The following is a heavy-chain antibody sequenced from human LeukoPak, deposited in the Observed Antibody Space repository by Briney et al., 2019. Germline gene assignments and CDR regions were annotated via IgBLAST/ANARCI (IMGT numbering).Heavy chain of an antibody. Sequence: ASVKVSCKASGYTFTGYYMHWVRQAPGQGLEWMGWINPNRGGTNYAQKFLGRVTMTRDTSISTAYMELSRLRSDDTAVYYCARILYYDSSGYHDYWGQGTLVTVSS. CDR3: ARILYYDSSGYHDY. V-gene: IGHV1-2*02. CDR2: INPNRGGT. CDR1: GYTFTGYY. J-gene: IGHJ4*02. D-gene: IGHD3-22*01.